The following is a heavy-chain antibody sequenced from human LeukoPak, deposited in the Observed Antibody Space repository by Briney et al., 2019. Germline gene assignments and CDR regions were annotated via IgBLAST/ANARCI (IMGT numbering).Heavy chain of an antibody. D-gene: IGHD3-22*01. V-gene: IGHV4-34*01. Sequence: SETLSLTCAVYGGSFSGYYWSWIGQPPGKGLEWIGEINHSGSTNYNPSLKSRVTISVDTSKNQFSLKLSSVTAADTAVYYCATGLNNYYDSSGYPNWFDPWGQGTLVIVSS. CDR2: INHSGST. CDR3: ATGLNNYYDSSGYPNWFDP. J-gene: IGHJ5*02. CDR1: GGSFSGYY.